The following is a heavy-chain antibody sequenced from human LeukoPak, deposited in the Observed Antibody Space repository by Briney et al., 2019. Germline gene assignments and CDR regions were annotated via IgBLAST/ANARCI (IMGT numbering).Heavy chain of an antibody. V-gene: IGHV4-39*01. CDR3: AIRGYNYGFGWFDH. J-gene: IGHJ5*02. Sequence: PSETLSLTCTVSGGSISSSSYYWGWIRQPPGKGLELIGGIYYSGSTYYNPSLKSRVTISVDTSKNQFSLKLSSVTAADTAVYYCAIRGYNYGFGWFDHWGQGTLVTVSS. CDR2: IYYSGST. D-gene: IGHD5-18*01. CDR1: GGSISSSSYY.